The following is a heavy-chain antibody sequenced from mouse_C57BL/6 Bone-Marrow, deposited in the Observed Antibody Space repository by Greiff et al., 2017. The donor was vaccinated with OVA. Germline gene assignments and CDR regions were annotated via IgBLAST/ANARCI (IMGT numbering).Heavy chain of an antibody. J-gene: IGHJ4*01. CDR3: ARAYYSNYVDAMDY. CDR2: IWSGGST. V-gene: IGHV2-2*01. CDR1: GFSLTSYG. D-gene: IGHD2-5*01. Sequence: QVQLKESGPGLVQPSQSLSITCTVSGFSLTSYGVHWVRQSPGKGLEWLGVIWSGGSTDYNAAFISRLSISKDNSKSQVFFKMNSLQADDTAIYYCARAYYSNYVDAMDYWGQGTSVTVSS.